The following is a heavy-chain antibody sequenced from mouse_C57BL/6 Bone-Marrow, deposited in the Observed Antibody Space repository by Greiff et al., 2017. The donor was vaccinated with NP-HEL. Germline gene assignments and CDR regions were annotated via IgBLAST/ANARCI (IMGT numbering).Heavy chain of an antibody. J-gene: IGHJ2*01. V-gene: IGHV1-82*01. CDR2: IYPGDGDT. Sequence: QVQLKESGPELVKPGASVKISCKASGYAFSSSWMNWVKQRPGKGLEWIGRIYPGDGDTNYNGKFKGKATLTADKSSSTAYMQLSSLTSEDSAVYFCARRGYYGSSDYWGKGTTLTVSS. D-gene: IGHD1-1*01. CDR1: GYAFSSSW. CDR3: ARRGYYGSSDY.